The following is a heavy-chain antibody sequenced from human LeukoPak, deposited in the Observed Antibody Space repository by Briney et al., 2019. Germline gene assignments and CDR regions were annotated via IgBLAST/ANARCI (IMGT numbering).Heavy chain of an antibody. D-gene: IGHD6-19*01. CDR1: GGSFSGYY. V-gene: IGHV4-34*01. Sequence: PSETLSLTCAVYGGSFSGYYWSWIRQPPGKGLEWIGEINHSGSTNYNPSLKSRVTISVDTSKNQFSLKLSSVTAADTAVYYCARDYLGWYLDYWGQGTLVTVSS. CDR2: INHSGST. CDR3: ARDYLGWYLDY. J-gene: IGHJ4*02.